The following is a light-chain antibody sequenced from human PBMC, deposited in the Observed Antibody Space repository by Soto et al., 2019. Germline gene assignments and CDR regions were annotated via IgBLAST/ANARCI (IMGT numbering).Light chain of an antibody. V-gene: IGKV3-20*01. J-gene: IGKJ5*01. Sequence: ESVEMNCPGTLSFSPGKRAPLSCRASQSISSSYLAWYQQRPGQAPRLLIYGASSRATGIPDRFSGSGSGTEFTLTICSLELEDFAVYYCPQRHLWPCWFAQGTRLEIK. CDR3: PQRHLWPCW. CDR1: QSISSSY. CDR2: GAS.